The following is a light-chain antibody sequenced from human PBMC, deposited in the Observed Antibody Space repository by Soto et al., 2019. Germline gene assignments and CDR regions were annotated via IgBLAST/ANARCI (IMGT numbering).Light chain of an antibody. Sequence: DIQLTQSPAFLTASLGDRVTITCRASEGIAGYVAWYQQKPGKAPNLLIYAASTLQTGIPSRFSGSGSGTEFTLTITSLQPEDLATYYCQQLYTYPRTFGQGT. J-gene: IGKJ1*01. CDR3: QQLYTYPRT. CDR2: AAS. CDR1: EGIAGY. V-gene: IGKV1-9*01.